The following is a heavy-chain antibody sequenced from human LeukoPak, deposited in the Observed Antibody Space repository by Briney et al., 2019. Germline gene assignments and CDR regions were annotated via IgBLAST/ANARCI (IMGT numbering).Heavy chain of an antibody. CDR3: ATEWELRY. V-gene: IGHV3-66*01. CDR1: GFTFSSYA. J-gene: IGHJ4*02. Sequence: GGSLRLSCAASGFTFSSYAMSWVRQAPGKGLEWVSIIYSGGFTYYADSVKGRFTISRDNSKNTFYLQMISLRADDTAVYYCATEWELRYWGQGTLVAVSS. D-gene: IGHD1-26*01. CDR2: IYSGGFT.